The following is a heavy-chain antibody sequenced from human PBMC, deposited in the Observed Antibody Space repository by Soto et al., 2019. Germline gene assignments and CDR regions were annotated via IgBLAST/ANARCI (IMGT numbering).Heavy chain of an antibody. CDR2: ISAYNGNT. CDR1: GYTFTSYG. V-gene: IGHV1-18*01. D-gene: IGHD3-9*01. J-gene: IGHJ3*02. CDR3: ARKGYYDILTGYSPHAFDI. Sequence: ASVKVSCKASGYTFTSYGISWVRQAPGQGLEWMGWISAYNGNTNYAQKLQGRVTMTTDTSTSTAYMELRSLRSDDTAVYYCARKGYYDILTGYSPHAFDIWGQGTMVTVSS.